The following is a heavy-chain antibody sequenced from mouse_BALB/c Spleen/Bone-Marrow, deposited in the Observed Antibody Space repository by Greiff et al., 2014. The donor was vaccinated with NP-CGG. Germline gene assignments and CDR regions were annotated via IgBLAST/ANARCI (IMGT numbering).Heavy chain of an antibody. CDR1: GYTFTSYW. Sequence: ESGAELARPGASVKLSCKASGYTFTSYWMQWVKQRPGQGLEWIGAIYPGDGDTRYTQKFRGKATLTADKSSNTAYMQLSSLTSEDSAVYFCASPYGNYDAMDYWGQGTSATVSS. CDR3: ASPYGNYDAMDY. D-gene: IGHD2-1*01. CDR2: IYPGDGDT. J-gene: IGHJ4*01. V-gene: IGHV1-87*01.